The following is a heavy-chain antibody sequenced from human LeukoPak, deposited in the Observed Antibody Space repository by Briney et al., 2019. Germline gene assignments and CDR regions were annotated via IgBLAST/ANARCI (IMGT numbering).Heavy chain of an antibody. J-gene: IGHJ4*02. Sequence: GGSLRLSCVGAGFSNADYGMSWVRQGAGKGLEWVAGIDWNGDALQYADSVKGRFTISRDNAKNSLYLQMDILRPEDTGVYYCARDLSATWYSLAYWGQGTLVTVSS. CDR1: GFSNADYG. CDR2: IDWNGDAL. V-gene: IGHV3-20*04. D-gene: IGHD2-21*02. CDR3: ARDLSATWYSLAY.